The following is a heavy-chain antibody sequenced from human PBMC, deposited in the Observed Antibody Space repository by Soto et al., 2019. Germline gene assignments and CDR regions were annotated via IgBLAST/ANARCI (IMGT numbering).Heavy chain of an antibody. Sequence: GGSLRHSCTAAGFTCSDYYMSRIRQATEKGLEWVSYISSSGSTIYYADSVKGRFTISRDNAKNSLYLQMNSLRAEDTAVFYCASNSNYDYYSYYYMDVWGKGTTVTVSS. CDR2: ISSSGSTI. J-gene: IGHJ6*03. CDR3: ASNSNYDYYSYYYMDV. D-gene: IGHD4-4*01. CDR1: GFTCSDYY. V-gene: IGHV3-11*01.